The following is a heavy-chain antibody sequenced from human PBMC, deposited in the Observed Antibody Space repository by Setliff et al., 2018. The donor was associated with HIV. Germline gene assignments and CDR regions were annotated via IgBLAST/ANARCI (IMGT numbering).Heavy chain of an antibody. Sequence: PGGSLRLSCAASGFTFNTYAMSWVRQAPGKGPEWVSVISGSGASTFYADSVKGRFTIARDNSKNTLYLQMNGLRVEDTAVYYCAKDGISGGAYPPYYFDYWGHGTLVTVSS. CDR3: AKDGISGGAYPPYYFDY. CDR1: GFTFNTYA. CDR2: ISGSGAST. D-gene: IGHD2-15*01. V-gene: IGHV3-23*01. J-gene: IGHJ4*01.